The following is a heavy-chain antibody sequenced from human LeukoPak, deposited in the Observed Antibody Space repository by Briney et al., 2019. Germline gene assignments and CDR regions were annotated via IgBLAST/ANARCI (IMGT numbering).Heavy chain of an antibody. CDR1: GGSISSYY. Sequence: SETLSLTCTVSGGSISSYYWSWIRQPAGKGLEWIGRIYTSGSTNYNLSLKSRVTMSVDTSKNQFSLKLSSVTAADTAVYYCAREGYSEPDYYYGMDVWGQGTTVTVSS. J-gene: IGHJ6*02. CDR3: AREGYSEPDYYYGMDV. D-gene: IGHD5-24*01. CDR2: IYTSGST. V-gene: IGHV4-4*07.